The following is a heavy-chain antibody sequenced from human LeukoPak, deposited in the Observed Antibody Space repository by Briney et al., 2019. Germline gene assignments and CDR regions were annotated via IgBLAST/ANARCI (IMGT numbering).Heavy chain of an antibody. Sequence: SETLSLTCAVYGGSFSGYYWSWIRQPPGKGLEWIGEINHSGSTNYNPSLKSRVTISVDTSKNQFSLKLSSVTAADTAVYYCARAYQDIVVVPAAIPGGTETYYYYYYMDVWGKGTTVTVSS. CDR2: INHSGST. J-gene: IGHJ6*03. D-gene: IGHD2-2*02. CDR1: GGSFSGYY. CDR3: ARAYQDIVVVPAAIPGGTETYYYYYYMDV. V-gene: IGHV4-34*01.